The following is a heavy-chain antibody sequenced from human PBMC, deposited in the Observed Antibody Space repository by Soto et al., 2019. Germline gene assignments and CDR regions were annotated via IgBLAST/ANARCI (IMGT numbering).Heavy chain of an antibody. V-gene: IGHV3-30*18. D-gene: IGHD3-10*01. CDR3: AKDRGVKRYYFDY. CDR1: GFTFSSYG. Sequence: GGSLRLSCAASGFTFSSYGMHWVRQAPGKGLEWVAVISYDGSNKYYADSVKGRFTISRDNSKNTLYLQMNSLRAEDTAVYYCAKDRGVKRYYFDYWGQGTLVTVSS. J-gene: IGHJ4*01. CDR2: ISYDGSNK.